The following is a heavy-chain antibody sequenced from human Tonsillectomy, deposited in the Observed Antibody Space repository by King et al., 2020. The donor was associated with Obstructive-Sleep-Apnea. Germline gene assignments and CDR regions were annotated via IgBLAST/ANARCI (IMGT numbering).Heavy chain of an antibody. CDR1: GFTFRSYG. CDR2: ISDDGSGK. J-gene: IGHJ6*02. CDR3: AKDRDSYGTYGMDV. V-gene: IGHV3-30*18. D-gene: IGHD5-18*01. Sequence: VQLVESGGGVVQPGRSLRLSCAASGFTFRSYGMHWVRHAPGKGLEWVAVISDDGSGKYYADSVKGRFTISRDNSKNTLYLQMNSRRGEDTAVYYCAKDRDSYGTYGMDVWGQGTTVTVSS.